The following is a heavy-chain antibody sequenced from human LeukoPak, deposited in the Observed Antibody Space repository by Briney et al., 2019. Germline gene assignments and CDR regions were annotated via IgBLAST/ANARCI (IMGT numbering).Heavy chain of an antibody. J-gene: IGHJ4*02. CDR1: GFTFSSYA. Sequence: PGGSLRLSCAASGFTFSSYAMSWVRQAPGKGLEWVSAISGSGGSTYYADSVKGRFTISRDNSKNTLYLQMNGLRAEDTAVYYCAGITMIVVVITTFDYWGQGTLVTVSS. CDR2: ISGSGGST. V-gene: IGHV3-23*01. D-gene: IGHD3-22*01. CDR3: AGITMIVVVITTFDY.